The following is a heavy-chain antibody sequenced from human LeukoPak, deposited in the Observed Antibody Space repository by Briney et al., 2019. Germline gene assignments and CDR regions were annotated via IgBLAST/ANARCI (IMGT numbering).Heavy chain of an antibody. CDR2: INPNSGGT. CDR1: GYTFTGYY. J-gene: IGHJ4*02. D-gene: IGHD3-10*01. CDR3: AVTMVRGVIGYFDY. Sequence: ASVKVSCKASGYTFTGYYMHWVRQAPGQGLEWMGWINPNSGGTNYAQKFQGRVTMTRDTSISTTYMELSRLRSDDTAVYYCAVTMVRGVIGYFDYWGQGTLVTVSS. V-gene: IGHV1-2*02.